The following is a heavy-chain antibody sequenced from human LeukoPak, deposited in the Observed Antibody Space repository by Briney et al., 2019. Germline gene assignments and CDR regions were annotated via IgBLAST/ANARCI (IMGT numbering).Heavy chain of an antibody. CDR3: ARGATWIQLWLRAFDI. CDR2: IWYDGSNK. CDR1: GFTFSSYA. Sequence: GGSLRLSCAASGFTFSSYAMSWVRQAPGKGLEWVAVIWYDGSNKYYADSVKGRFTISRDNSKNTLYLQMNSLRAEDTAVYYCARGATWIQLWLRAFDIWGQGTMVTVSS. D-gene: IGHD5-18*01. V-gene: IGHV3-33*08. J-gene: IGHJ3*02.